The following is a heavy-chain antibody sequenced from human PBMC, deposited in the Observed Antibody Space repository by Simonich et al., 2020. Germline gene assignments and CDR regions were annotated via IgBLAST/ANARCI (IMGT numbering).Heavy chain of an antibody. CDR2: INTNSGGT. J-gene: IGHJ3*02. CDR1: GYTFTGYY. CDR3: ARVRFEAFDI. V-gene: IGHV1-2*02. Sequence: QVQLVQSGAEVKKPGASVKVSCKASGYTFTGYYMHWVRQAPGQGLEGMGWINTNSGGTNYAKKFQGRVTMTRDTSISTAYMELSRLRSDDTAVYYCARVRFEAFDIWGQGTMVTVSS.